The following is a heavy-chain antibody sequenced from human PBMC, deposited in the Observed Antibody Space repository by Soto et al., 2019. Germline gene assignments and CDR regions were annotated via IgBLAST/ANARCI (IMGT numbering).Heavy chain of an antibody. J-gene: IGHJ3*02. CDR3: ARRIAAARIGAFDI. V-gene: IGHV3-48*01. D-gene: IGHD6-13*01. Sequence: GGSLRLSCAASGFTFSSYSMNWVRQAPGKGLEWLSYSSGSSSSIYYADSVKGRFTISRDNAENSLYLQMDSLGAEDTAVYYCARRIAAARIGAFDIWGQGTMVTVSS. CDR1: GFTFSSYS. CDR2: SSGSSSSI.